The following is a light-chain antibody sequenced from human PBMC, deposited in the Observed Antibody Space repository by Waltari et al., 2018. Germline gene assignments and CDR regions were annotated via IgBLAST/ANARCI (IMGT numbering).Light chain of an antibody. Sequence: QSALTQPASVSGSPGQSITISCTGTSSDVGNYNLVSWYQQYPAKAPKVMISDDNRRPTGVSDRFSGSKSGNTASLTISGVQTEDEADYYCCSYAGSYTWVFGGGTKLTVL. CDR3: CSYAGSYTWV. J-gene: IGLJ3*02. CDR2: DDN. CDR1: SSDVGNYNL. V-gene: IGLV2-23*01.